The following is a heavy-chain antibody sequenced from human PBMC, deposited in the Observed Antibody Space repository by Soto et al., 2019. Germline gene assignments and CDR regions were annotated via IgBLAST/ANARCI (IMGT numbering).Heavy chain of an antibody. CDR2: IIPIFGTA. D-gene: IGHD2-2*02. Sequence: SVKVSCKACVCSFSSYAIIWVLHAPGQGLEWVGGIIPIFGTADYAQKFQCRVTITADNYTTTPYMQLSSLRSEATAVYYCARFEVRGPVVAPAAIQYYYHGMDVWAQGTTVTVSS. J-gene: IGHJ6*02. V-gene: IGHV1-69*06. CDR3: ARFEVRGPVVAPAAIQYYYHGMDV. CDR1: VCSFSSYA.